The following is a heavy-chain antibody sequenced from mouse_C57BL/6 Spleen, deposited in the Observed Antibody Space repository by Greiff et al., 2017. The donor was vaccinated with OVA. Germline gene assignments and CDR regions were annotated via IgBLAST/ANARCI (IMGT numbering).Heavy chain of an antibody. D-gene: IGHD1-1*01. V-gene: IGHV5-9-1*02. CDR3: TRESTTVVATYWYFDV. J-gene: IGHJ1*03. CDR2: ISSGGDYI. Sequence: EVQRVESGEGLVKPGGSLKLSCAASGFTFSSYAMSWVRQTPEKRLEWVAYISSGGDYIYYADTVKGRFTISRDNARNTLYLQMSSLKSEDTAMYYCTRESTTVVATYWYFDVWGTGTTVTVSS. CDR1: GFTFSSYA.